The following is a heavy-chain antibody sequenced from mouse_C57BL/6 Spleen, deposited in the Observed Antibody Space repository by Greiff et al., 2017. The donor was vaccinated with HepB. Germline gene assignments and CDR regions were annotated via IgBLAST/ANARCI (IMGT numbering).Heavy chain of an antibody. CDR3: ARGLQLTGTYYYAMDY. CDR1: GYTFTDYY. Sequence: DVQLQESGPVLVKPGASVKMSCKASGYTFTDYYMNWVKQSHGKSLEWIGVINPYNGGTSYNQKFKGKATLTVDKSSSTAYMELNSLTAEDSAVYYCARGLQLTGTYYYAMDYWGQGTSVTVSS. CDR2: INPYNGGT. D-gene: IGHD4-1*01. V-gene: IGHV1-19*01. J-gene: IGHJ4*01.